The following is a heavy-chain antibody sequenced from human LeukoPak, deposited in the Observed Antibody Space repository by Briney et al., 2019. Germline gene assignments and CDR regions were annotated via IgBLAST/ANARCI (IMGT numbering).Heavy chain of an antibody. CDR1: GGSFSGYY. V-gene: IGHV4-59*08. J-gene: IGHJ4*02. CDR3: AGHHPRNTVDF. Sequence: KPSETLSLTCAVYGGSFSGYYWSWIRQPPGKGLEWIAYISDIGSINYNPSLKSRVTISLDTSKNQFSLKLSSVTAADTAVYYCAGHHPRNTVDFWGQGTLVTVPS. CDR2: ISDIGSI. D-gene: IGHD2-8*02.